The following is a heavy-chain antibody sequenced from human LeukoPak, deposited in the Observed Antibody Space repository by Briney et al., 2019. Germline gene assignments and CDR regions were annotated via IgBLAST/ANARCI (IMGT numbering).Heavy chain of an antibody. CDR2: ISAYNGNT. CDR1: GYTFTSYG. J-gene: IGHJ6*02. V-gene: IGHV1-18*01. D-gene: IGHD6-13*01. Sequence: ASVKVSCKASGYTFTSYGISWVRQAPGQGLEWMGWISAYNGNTNYAQKLQGRVTMTRNTSISTAYMELSSLRSEDTAVYYCARARSIAAAGTRRLYYYYGMDVWGQGTTVTVSS. CDR3: ARARSIAAAGTRRLYYYYGMDV.